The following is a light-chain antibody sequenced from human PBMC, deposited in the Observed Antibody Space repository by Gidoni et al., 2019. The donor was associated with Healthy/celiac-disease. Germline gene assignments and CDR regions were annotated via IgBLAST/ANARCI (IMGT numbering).Light chain of an antibody. Sequence: DIQRTQSPSTLSASVGDRVTITCRASQSISSWLAWYQQKPGKAPKLLIYKASSLESGVPSRFSGSGSGTEFTLTISSLQPDDLATYYCQQYNSYSWTFGQGTKVEIK. CDR1: QSISSW. CDR3: QQYNSYSWT. CDR2: KAS. J-gene: IGKJ1*01. V-gene: IGKV1-5*03.